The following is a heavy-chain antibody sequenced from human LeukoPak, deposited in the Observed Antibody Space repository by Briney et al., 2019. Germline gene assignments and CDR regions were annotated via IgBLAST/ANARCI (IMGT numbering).Heavy chain of an antibody. Sequence: GGSLRLSCAASGFTFSSYAMSWVRQAPGKGLEWVSAISGSGGSTYYADSVKGRFTISRDNSKNTLYLQMNSLRAEDTAVYYCARDADFWSGYFSTSYFDYWGQGTLVTVSS. CDR3: ARDADFWSGYFSTSYFDY. CDR1: GFTFSSYA. J-gene: IGHJ4*02. V-gene: IGHV3-23*01. D-gene: IGHD3-3*01. CDR2: ISGSGGST.